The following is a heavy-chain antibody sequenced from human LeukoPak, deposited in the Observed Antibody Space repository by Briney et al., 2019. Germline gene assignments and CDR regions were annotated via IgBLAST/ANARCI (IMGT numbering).Heavy chain of an antibody. CDR2: ITSTSSTI. J-gene: IGHJ4*02. V-gene: IGHV3-48*02. Sequence: GGSLRLSCAASGFTFSSYSMNWVRQAPGKGLEGVSYITSTSSTIYYADSVKGRFTVSRDNAKNSLFLKMDNLRDEDTAVYYCARPHQIYVWGSPDYWGQGTLVTVSS. D-gene: IGHD3-16*01. CDR3: ARPHQIYVWGSPDY. CDR1: GFTFSSYS.